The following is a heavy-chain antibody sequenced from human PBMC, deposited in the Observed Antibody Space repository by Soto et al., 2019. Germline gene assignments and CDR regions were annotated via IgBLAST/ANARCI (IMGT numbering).Heavy chain of an antibody. Sequence: SETLSLTCAVSVVSISSSNWWSWVRQPPGKGLEWIGEIYHSGSTNYNPSLKSRVTISVDKSKNQFSLKLSSVTAADTAVYYCARAVYSYDSSGYYYFEYWGQTTLVIVS. J-gene: IGHJ4*02. V-gene: IGHV4-4*02. CDR2: IYHSGST. D-gene: IGHD3-22*01. CDR1: VVSISSSNW. CDR3: ARAVYSYDSSGYYYFEY.